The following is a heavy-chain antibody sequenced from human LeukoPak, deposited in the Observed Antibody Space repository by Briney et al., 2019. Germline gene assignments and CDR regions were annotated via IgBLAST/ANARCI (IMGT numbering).Heavy chain of an antibody. CDR1: GFTFSSYA. Sequence: GGSLRLSCAASGFTFSSYAMHWVRQAPGKGLEWVAVISYDGSNKYYADSVKGRFTISRDNSKNTLYLQMNSLRAEDTAVYYCARDQNLDYWGQGTLVTVSS. V-gene: IGHV3-30-3*01. CDR3: ARDQNLDY. J-gene: IGHJ4*02. CDR2: ISYDGSNK.